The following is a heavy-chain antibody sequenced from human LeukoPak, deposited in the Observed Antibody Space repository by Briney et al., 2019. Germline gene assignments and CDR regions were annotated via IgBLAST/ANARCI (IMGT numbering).Heavy chain of an antibody. Sequence: GGSRRLSCAASGFTFSSYPMSWVRQAPGKGLEWVSSISGSGDNTYYADSVKGRFTISRDNSKNTLYLQFNRLRDEDTAVYYCAKDYMIWGVNSFEYWGQGTQVTVSS. CDR3: AKDYMIWGVNSFEY. V-gene: IGHV3-23*01. D-gene: IGHD3-10*01. J-gene: IGHJ4*02. CDR2: ISGSGDNT. CDR1: GFTFSSYP.